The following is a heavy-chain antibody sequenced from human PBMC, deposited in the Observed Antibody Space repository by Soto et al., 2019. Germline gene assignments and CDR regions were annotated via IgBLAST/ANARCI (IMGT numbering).Heavy chain of an antibody. CDR3: ARNTTDERVLLLFGEMPRTYYYYFGMDV. CDR1: GYTFTSYG. V-gene: IGHV1-18*01. J-gene: IGHJ6*02. CDR2: ISAYNGNT. Sequence: QVQLVQSGAEVKKPGASVKVSCKASGYTFTSYGISWVRQAPGQGLEWMGWISAYNGNTNYAQKLQGRVTMTTDTSTSTTYIELMRHRTDDTAVYYCARNTTDERVLLLFGEMPRTYYYYFGMDVWGQGTTVTVSS. D-gene: IGHD3-10*01.